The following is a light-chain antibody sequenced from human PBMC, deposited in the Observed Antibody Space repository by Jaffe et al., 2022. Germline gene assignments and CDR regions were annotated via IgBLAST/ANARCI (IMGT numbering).Light chain of an antibody. J-gene: IGLJ1*01. CDR1: SSNIGKNY. V-gene: IGLV1-51*01. Sequence: QSVLTQPPSVSAAPGQKVTISCSGSSSNIGKNYVSWYQQLPGTAPKLLIYDNDKRPSGIPDRFSGSVSGTSATLGITGLQTGDEADYYCGTWDSSLSAGVFGAGTKVTVL. CDR2: DND. CDR3: GTWDSSLSAGV.